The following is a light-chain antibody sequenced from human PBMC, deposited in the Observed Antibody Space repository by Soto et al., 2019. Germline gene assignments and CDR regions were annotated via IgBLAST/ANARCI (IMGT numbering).Light chain of an antibody. CDR3: QHYNDYAWT. J-gene: IGKJ1*01. CDR2: GTS. CDR1: QSISIW. V-gene: IGKV1-5*03. Sequence: DIHMTQSPSPLSASVGARVTITCRASQSISIWLAWYQQKPGRAPNLLIYGTSSLESGVPSRFSGSGSGTEFTLTISSLQPDDFATYYCQHYNDYAWTFGQGTKVEIK.